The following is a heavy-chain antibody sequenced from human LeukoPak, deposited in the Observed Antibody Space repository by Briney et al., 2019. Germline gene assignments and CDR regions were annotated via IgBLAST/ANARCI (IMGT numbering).Heavy chain of an antibody. CDR1: GGSISSGSYY. J-gene: IGHJ6*03. V-gene: IGHV4-61*02. D-gene: IGHD1-26*01. CDR3: ARGVSGGHYYYYYYYMDV. CDR2: IYTSGST. Sequence: SETLSLTCTVSGGSISSGSYYWSWIRQPAGKGLEWIGRIYTSGSTNYNPSLKSRVTISVDTSKNQFSLKLSSVTAADTAVYYCARGVSGGHYYYYYYYMDVWGKGTTVTVSS.